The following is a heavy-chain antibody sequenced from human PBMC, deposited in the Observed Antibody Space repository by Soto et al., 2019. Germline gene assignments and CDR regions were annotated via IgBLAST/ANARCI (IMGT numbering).Heavy chain of an antibody. CDR1: GGTFSSYA. CDR2: IIPIFGTA. D-gene: IGHD3-22*01. V-gene: IGHV1-69*13. J-gene: IGHJ3*02. CDR3: AHSARKYYYDSSGYAFDI. Sequence: ASVKVSCKASGGTFSSYAISWVLQAPGEGLEWMGGIIPIFGTANYAQKFQGRVTITADESTSTAYMELSSLRSEDTAVYYCAHSARKYYYDSSGYAFDIWGQGTMVTVSS.